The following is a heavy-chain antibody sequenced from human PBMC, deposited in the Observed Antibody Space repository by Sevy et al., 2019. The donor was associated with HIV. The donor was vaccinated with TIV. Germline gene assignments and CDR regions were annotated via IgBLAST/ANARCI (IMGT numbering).Heavy chain of an antibody. CDR1: GGSISSYF. J-gene: IGHJ4*02. Sequence: SEILSLTCSVSGGSISSYFWTWVRQSPGKGLEWIGNIYFTGNTDYSPALKSRVILSLDTSKSQFSLTLKSVTAADTAIYFCARASTTRPRVLDYWGQGTLVTVSS. D-gene: IGHD1-1*01. CDR3: ARASTTRPRVLDY. V-gene: IGHV4-59*01. CDR2: IYFTGNT.